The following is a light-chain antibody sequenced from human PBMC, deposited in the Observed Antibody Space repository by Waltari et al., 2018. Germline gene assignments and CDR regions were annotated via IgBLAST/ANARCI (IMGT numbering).Light chain of an antibody. V-gene: IGKV3-20*01. Sequence: ELVLTQLPGTLSSLPGERATLACRAIQSLGRFLAWYQQKPGQAPRLLIYQASNRATGIPDMFSGDESGTDFSLTISRLEPEDFAVYYCQNHERLPATFGQGTKLEI. J-gene: IGKJ1*01. CDR2: QAS. CDR1: QSLGRF. CDR3: QNHERLPAT.